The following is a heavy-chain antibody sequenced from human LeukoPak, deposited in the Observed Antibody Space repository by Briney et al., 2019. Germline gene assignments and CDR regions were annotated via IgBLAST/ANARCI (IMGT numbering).Heavy chain of an antibody. CDR2: IASDGSST. CDR1: GFTFSSYW. Sequence: GGSLRLSCAASGFTFSSYWMNWVRQAPGKGLVWVSRIASDGSSTTYADSVKGRFSTSRDNAKNTLYLQMNSLRAEDTAAYYCARGRPHGNDYWGQGTLVTVSS. D-gene: IGHD4-23*01. J-gene: IGHJ4*02. V-gene: IGHV3-74*01. CDR3: ARGRPHGNDY.